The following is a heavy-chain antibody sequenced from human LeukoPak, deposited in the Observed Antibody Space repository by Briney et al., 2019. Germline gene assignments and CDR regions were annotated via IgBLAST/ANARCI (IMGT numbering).Heavy chain of an antibody. CDR2: IDPSGADT. V-gene: IGHV1-46*01. CDR3: ARGYGEMATIRGNWIDP. D-gene: IGHD5-24*01. CDR1: GDTFTNYY. Sequence: ASVKVSCKASGDTFTNYYIHWVRQAPGQGLEWMGVIDPSGADTSYAQKFQGRVTMTRDTSTRTVYMELSSLRSEDTAVFYCARGYGEMATIRGNWIDPWGQGTLVTVSS. J-gene: IGHJ5*02.